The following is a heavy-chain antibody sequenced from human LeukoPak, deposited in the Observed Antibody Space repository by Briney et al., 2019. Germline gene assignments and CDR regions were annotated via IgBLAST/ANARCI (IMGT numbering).Heavy chain of an antibody. D-gene: IGHD1-26*01. CDR1: GYTFTGYY. CDR2: INPNSGGT. J-gene: IGHJ3*02. V-gene: IGHV1-2*02. CDR3: ARDWGYSDDAFDI. Sequence: GASVKVSCKASGYTFTGYYMHWVRQAPGQGLEWMGWINPNSGGTNYAQKFQGRVTITADESTSTAYMELSSLRSEDTAVYYCARDWGYSDDAFDIWGQGTMVTVSS.